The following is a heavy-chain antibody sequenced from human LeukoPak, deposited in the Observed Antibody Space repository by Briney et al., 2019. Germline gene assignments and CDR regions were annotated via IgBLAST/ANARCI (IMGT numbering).Heavy chain of an antibody. V-gene: IGHV4-4*07. CDR1: RDSLTDHF. CDR3: ARGTERTRISGYYSFDY. Sequence: SETLSVTCTVPRDSLTDHFWTCIYHPPGRRLGWIARIRWWTAYYNPSLESRVAISLDTSNSQFSLNVTSVTAADTAVYYCARGTERTRISGYYSFDYWGRGILVTVSS. J-gene: IGHJ4*02. CDR2: IRWWTA. D-gene: IGHD5-12*01.